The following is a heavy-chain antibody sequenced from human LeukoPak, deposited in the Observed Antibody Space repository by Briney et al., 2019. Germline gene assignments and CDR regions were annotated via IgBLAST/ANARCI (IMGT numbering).Heavy chain of an antibody. CDR3: ARELHSCSWYGHAIHYYMDV. D-gene: IGHD6-13*01. CDR1: GGSISSYY. J-gene: IGHJ6*03. CDR2: IYTSGST. Sequence: SETLSLTCTVSGGSISSYYWSWIRQPAGKGLEWIGRIYTSGSTNYNPSLKSRVTMSVDTSKNQFSLKLSSVTAADTAVYYCARELHSCSWYGHAIHYYMDVWGKGTTVTVSS. V-gene: IGHV4-4*07.